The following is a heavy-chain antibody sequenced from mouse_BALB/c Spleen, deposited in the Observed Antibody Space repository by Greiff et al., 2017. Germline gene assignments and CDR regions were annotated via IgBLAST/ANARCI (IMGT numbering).Heavy chain of an antibody. J-gene: IGHJ3*01. V-gene: IGHV1-18*01. CDR3: ARGGLDYYGSTAWFAY. CDR2: INPYNGGT. Sequence: VQLKQSGPELVKPGASMKISCKASGYSFTGYTMNWVKQSHGKNLEWIGLINPYNGGTSYNQKFKGKATLTVDKSSSTAYMELLSLTSEDSAVYYCARGGLDYYGSTAWFAYWGQGTLVTVSA. CDR1: GYSFTGYT. D-gene: IGHD1-1*01.